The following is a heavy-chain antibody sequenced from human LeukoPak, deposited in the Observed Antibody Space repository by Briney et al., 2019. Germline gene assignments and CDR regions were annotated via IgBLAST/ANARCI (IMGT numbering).Heavy chain of an antibody. D-gene: IGHD2-2*01. CDR2: INPNSGGT. J-gene: IGHJ5*02. CDR1: GYTFTGYY. CDR3: ARGGYCSSTSCWDWFDP. Sequence: ASVNVSCKASGYTFTGYYMHWVRQAPGQGLEWMGWINPNSGGTNYAQKFQGRVTMTRDTSISTAYMELSRLRSDDTAVYYCARGGYCSSTSCWDWFDPWGQGTLVTVSS. V-gene: IGHV1-2*02.